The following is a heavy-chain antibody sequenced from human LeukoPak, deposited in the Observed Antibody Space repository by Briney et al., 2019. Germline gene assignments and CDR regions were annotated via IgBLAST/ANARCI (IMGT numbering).Heavy chain of an antibody. CDR2: VHYSGST. CDR1: GGSISSSY. J-gene: IGHJ5*02. D-gene: IGHD3-10*01. Sequence: SETLSLTCALSGGSISSSYWSWIRQPPGKGLEWIGCVHYSGSTDYNPSLKSRVTISVDTSKNRFSLKLTSVTAADTAVYYCARDPPEVRGGSSWFDPWGQGTLVTVSS. V-gene: IGHV4-59*01. CDR3: ARDPPEVRGGSSWFDP.